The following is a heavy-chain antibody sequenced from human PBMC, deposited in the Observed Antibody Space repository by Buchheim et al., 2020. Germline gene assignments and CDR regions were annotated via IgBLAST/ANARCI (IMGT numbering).Heavy chain of an antibody. V-gene: IGHV3-30*14. D-gene: IGHD3-3*02. CDR3: TRDLSMKYSIDY. J-gene: IGHJ4*02. CDR1: GFTFRSYA. Sequence: QVHLVESGGGVVQPGTSLRLSCAASGFTFRSYAIHWVRQAPGKGLEWVAFISFDGHHLYYAHSVKGRFTISRDNSRNPVSLQMNTLRREDTAMYYCTRDLSMKYSIDYWGQGT. CDR2: ISFDGHHL.